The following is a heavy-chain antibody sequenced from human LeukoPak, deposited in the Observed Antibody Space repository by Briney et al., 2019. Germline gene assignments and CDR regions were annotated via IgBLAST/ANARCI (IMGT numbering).Heavy chain of an antibody. V-gene: IGHV1-2*06. CDR2: INPNSGGT. D-gene: IGHD3-16*01. J-gene: IGHJ4*02. CDR3: ARVPGETPRVLDY. Sequence: ASVKVSCKASGYTFTGYYMHWVRQAPGQELEWMGRINPNSGGTNYAQKFQGRVTMTRDTSISTAYMELSRLRSDDTAVYYCARVPGETPRVLDYWGQGTLVTVSS. CDR1: GYTFTGYY.